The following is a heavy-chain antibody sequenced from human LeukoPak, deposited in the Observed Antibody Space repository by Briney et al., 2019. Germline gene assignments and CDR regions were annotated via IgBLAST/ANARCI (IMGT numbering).Heavy chain of an antibody. CDR3: GTLRYNWNYYFES. J-gene: IGHJ4*02. CDR2: IYYGGSA. Sequence: PSETLSLTCTVSGGSMSSSSYYWGWLRQPPGKGLEWVGSIYYGGSAYYNPSLESRLAISVDTSMNQFSLKPNSVTAADTAVYYCGTLRYNWNYYFESWGQGTLVTVSS. V-gene: IGHV4-39*01. CDR1: GGSMSSSSYY. D-gene: IGHD1-7*01.